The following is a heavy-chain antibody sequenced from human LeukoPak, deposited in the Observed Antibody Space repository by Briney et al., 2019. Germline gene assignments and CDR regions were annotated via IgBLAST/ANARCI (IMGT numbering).Heavy chain of an antibody. Sequence: SETLSLTCTVSGGSISSSSYYWGWIRQPPGKGLEWIGSIYYSGSTYYNPSLKSRVTIPVDTSKNQFSLKLSSVTAADTAVYYCARHCLVAYGDYIWFDPWGQGTLVTVFS. D-gene: IGHD4-17*01. CDR2: IYYSGST. CDR3: ARHCLVAYGDYIWFDP. J-gene: IGHJ5*02. V-gene: IGHV4-39*01. CDR1: GGSISSSSYY.